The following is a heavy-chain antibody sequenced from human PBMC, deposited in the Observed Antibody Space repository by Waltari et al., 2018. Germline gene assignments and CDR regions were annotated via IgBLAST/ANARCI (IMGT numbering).Heavy chain of an antibody. CDR1: GNTFTGYY. CDR2: INPNSGGT. CDR3: ARDLGFTPVGWFDP. V-gene: IGHV1-2*02. J-gene: IGHJ5*02. D-gene: IGHD2-2*01. Sequence: QVQLVQSGAEVKKPGASVKVSCKASGNTFTGYYMHWVLQAPGQGLEWMGWINPNSGGTNYAQKFQGRVTMTRDTSISTAYMELSRLRSDDTAVYYCARDLGFTPVGWFDPWGQGTLVTVSS.